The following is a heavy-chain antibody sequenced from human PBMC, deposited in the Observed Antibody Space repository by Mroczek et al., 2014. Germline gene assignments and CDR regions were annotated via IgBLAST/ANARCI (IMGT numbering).Heavy chain of an antibody. CDR1: GGSFSGYY. Sequence: QVQLQQWGAGLLKPSETLSLTCAVYGGSFSGYYWSWIRQPPGKGLEWIGEINHSGSTNYNPSLKSRVTISVDTSKNQFSLKLSSVTAADTAVYYCARGWRGRGITMVLTHRNYGMDVWGPRDHGHRLL. D-gene: IGHD3-10*01. J-gene: IGHJ6*01. V-gene: IGHV4-34*01. CDR3: ARGWRGRGITMVLTHRNYGMDV. CDR2: INHSGST.